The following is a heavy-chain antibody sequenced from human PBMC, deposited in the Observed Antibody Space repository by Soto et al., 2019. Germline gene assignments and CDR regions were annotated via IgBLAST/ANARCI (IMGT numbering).Heavy chain of an antibody. CDR2: IATGGDRI. CDR3: AGERVLIYAPYDAFNM. J-gene: IGHJ3*02. D-gene: IGHD2-8*01. V-gene: IGHV3-48*03. Sequence: ESGGGLVQPGGSLRLSCTSSGFALNTYDMNWVRQAPGKDLEWISHIATGGDRIYYADSVKGRFTISRDNARNSLYLQMNSLRDEDTALYYCAGERVLIYAPYDAFNMWGQGTLVTVSS. CDR1: GFALNTYD.